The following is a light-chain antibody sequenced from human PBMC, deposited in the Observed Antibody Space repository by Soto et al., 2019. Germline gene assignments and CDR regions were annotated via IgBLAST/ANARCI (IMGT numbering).Light chain of an antibody. CDR1: QSVSSY. CDR2: DAS. Sequence: EIVLTQSPATLSLSPGERATLSCRASQSVSSYLAWYQQKPGQAPRLLIYDASNRATGIPARFSGSGSGTDFTLTISSLEPEDFAVYYCQQRSNWLGTFCQGNKVEIK. V-gene: IGKV3-11*01. CDR3: QQRSNWLGT. J-gene: IGKJ1*01.